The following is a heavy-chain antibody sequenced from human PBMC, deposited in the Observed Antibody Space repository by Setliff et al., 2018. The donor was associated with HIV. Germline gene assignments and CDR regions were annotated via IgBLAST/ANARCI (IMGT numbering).Heavy chain of an antibody. V-gene: IGHV4-39*01. CDR3: ARVPVAGANWFDP. J-gene: IGHJ5*02. Sequence: SETLSLTCTVSGGSISRSSYYWGWIRQPPGKGLEWIGSIYYSGSTYYNPSLKSRITISVDRSKNLFSLKLISVTAADQGVYYCARVPVAGANWFDPWGLGTLVTVSS. D-gene: IGHD2-21*01. CDR2: IYYSGST. CDR1: GGSISRSSYY.